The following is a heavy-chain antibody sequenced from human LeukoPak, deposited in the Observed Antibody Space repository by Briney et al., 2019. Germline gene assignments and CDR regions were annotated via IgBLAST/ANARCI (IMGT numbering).Heavy chain of an antibody. J-gene: IGHJ4*02. CDR1: GFTFSSYE. V-gene: IGHV3-48*03. Sequence: PGGSLRLSCVASGFTFSSYEFNWVRQAPGKGLEWVSYISDSGTGIYYADSLKGRFTISRDNAKNSVYLQMNSLRDEDTAVYHCTRETLNCGGDRYDYWGQGTLVTVSS. CDR3: TRETLNCGGDRYDY. CDR2: ISDSGTGI. D-gene: IGHD2-21*02.